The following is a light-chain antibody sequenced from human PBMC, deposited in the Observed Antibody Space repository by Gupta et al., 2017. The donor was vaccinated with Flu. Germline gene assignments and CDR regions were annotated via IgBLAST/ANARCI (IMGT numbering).Light chain of an antibody. J-gene: IGKJ1*01. CDR3: QQYGSSRT. CDR1: QSVSSSY. CDR2: GAS. Sequence: EIVLTQSPGTLSLSPGERATLSCRASQSVSSSYLAWYQQKPGQAPRLLIYGASSRATGLPDRFSGSGSGTDFTLTSSRREPEDFAVYYWQQYGSSRTFGQGTKVEIK. V-gene: IGKV3-20*01.